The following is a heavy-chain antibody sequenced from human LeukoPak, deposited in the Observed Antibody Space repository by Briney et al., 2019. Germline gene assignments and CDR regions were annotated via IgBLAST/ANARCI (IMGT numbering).Heavy chain of an antibody. J-gene: IGHJ4*02. D-gene: IGHD2-2*03. V-gene: IGHV1-18*01. CDR3: ARGSTGYCSSTSCYNYFDY. Sequence: ASVKVSCKASGYTFTSYGISWVRQAPGQGLEWMGWISAYNGNTNYAQKLQGRVTMTTDTSTSTAYMELRSLRSEDTAVYYCARGSTGYCSSTSCYNYFDYWGQGTLVTVSS. CDR2: ISAYNGNT. CDR1: GYTFTSYG.